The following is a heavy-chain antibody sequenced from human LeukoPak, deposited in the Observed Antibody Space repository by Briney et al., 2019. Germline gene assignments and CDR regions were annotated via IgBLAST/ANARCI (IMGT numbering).Heavy chain of an antibody. V-gene: IGHV7-4-1*02. CDR2: INTNTGYP. Sequence: ASVKVSCKASGYTFTSYAMNWVRQAPGQGLEWMGWINTNTGYPTYAQGFTGRFVFSLDTSVSTAYLQISSLKAEDTAVYYCARGDCSGGSCYRYYYYYGMDVWGQGTTVTVSS. CDR3: ARGDCSGGSCYRYYYYYGMDV. CDR1: GYTFTSYA. J-gene: IGHJ6*02. D-gene: IGHD2-15*01.